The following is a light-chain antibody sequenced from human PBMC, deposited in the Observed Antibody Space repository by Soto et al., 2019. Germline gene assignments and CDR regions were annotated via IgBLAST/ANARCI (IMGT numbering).Light chain of an antibody. J-gene: IGKJ4*01. CDR2: GAS. CDR3: QQYNNWPPLT. V-gene: IGKV3-15*01. Sequence: EIVMTQSPATLSVSPGERATLSCRPSQSVSRNLAWYQQKPGQAPRLLIYGASTRATGIPARFSGSGSGTEFTLTISSLQSEDFVVYYCQQYNNWPPLTFGGGTKVEIK. CDR1: QSVSRN.